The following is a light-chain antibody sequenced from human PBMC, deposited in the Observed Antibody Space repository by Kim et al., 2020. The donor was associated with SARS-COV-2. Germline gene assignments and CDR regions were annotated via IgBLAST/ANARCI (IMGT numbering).Light chain of an antibody. CDR2: GAS. CDR3: QQYYNWPRT. J-gene: IGKJ1*01. V-gene: IGKV3D-15*01. CDR1: QSVSSN. Sequence: EIVMTQSPATLSVSPGERATLSCRASQSVSSNLAWYQQKPGQAPRLLIHGASTRATGIPARFSGSGSGTDFTLTISSLQSEDFAVYYCQQYYNWPRTFGQGTKVDIK.